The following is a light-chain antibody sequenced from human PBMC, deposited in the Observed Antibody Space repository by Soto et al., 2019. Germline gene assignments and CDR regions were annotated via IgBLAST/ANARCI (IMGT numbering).Light chain of an antibody. Sequence: QTVVTQEPSFSVSPGGTVTLTRGLSSGSVSTSSYPTWYQQTPGQAPRTLIYSTNTRSSGVPDRFSGSILGNKAALTITGAQADDESDYYCVLYIGTWVFGGGTKVTVL. CDR1: SGSVSTSSY. CDR2: STN. J-gene: IGLJ3*02. CDR3: VLYIGTWV. V-gene: IGLV8-61*01.